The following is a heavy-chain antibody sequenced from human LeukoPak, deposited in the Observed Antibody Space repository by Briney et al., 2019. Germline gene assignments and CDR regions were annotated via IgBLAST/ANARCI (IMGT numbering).Heavy chain of an antibody. J-gene: IGHJ4*02. Sequence: PSETLSLTCTVSGGSISSYYWSWIRQPPGKGLEWIGYIYYSGSTNYNPSLKSRVTISVDTSKNQFSLKLSSVTAADTAVYYCARVSLRDDITDYWGQGTLVTVSS. D-gene: IGHD3-16*01. V-gene: IGHV4-59*01. CDR3: ARVSLRDDITDY. CDR1: GGSISSYY. CDR2: IYYSGST.